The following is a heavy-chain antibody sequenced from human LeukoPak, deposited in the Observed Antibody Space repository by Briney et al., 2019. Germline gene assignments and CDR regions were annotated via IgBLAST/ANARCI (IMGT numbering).Heavy chain of an antibody. V-gene: IGHV3-23*01. CDR3: AKDRMITFGGVIGSHPWGDY. CDR2: ISGSGGST. Sequence: PGGSLRLSCAASGFTFSSYAMSWVRQAPGKGLEWVSAISGSGGSTYYADSVKGRFTISRDNSKNTLYLQMNSLRAEDTAVYYRAKDRMITFGGVIGSHPWGDYWGQGTLVTVSS. D-gene: IGHD3-16*02. CDR1: GFTFSSYA. J-gene: IGHJ4*02.